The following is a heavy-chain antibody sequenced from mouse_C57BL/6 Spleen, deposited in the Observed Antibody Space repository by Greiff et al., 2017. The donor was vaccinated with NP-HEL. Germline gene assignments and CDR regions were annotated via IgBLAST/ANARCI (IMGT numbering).Heavy chain of an antibody. CDR3: ARQGGYYGSSRWYFDV. Sequence: EVQRVESGGDLVKPGGSLKLSCAASGFTFSSYGMSWVRQTPDKRLEWVATISSGGSYTYYPDSVKGRFTISRDNAKNTLYLQMSSLKSEDTAMYYCARQGGYYGSSRWYFDVWGTGTTVTVSS. J-gene: IGHJ1*03. CDR1: GFTFSSYG. V-gene: IGHV5-6*01. CDR2: ISSGGSYT. D-gene: IGHD1-1*01.